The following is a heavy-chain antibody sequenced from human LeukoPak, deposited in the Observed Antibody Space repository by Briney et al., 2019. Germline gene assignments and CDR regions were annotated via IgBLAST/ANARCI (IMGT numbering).Heavy chain of an antibody. CDR3: AKISGWYSDY. D-gene: IGHD6-19*01. CDR2: ISGSGGST. V-gene: IGHV3-23*01. J-gene: IGHJ4*02. Sequence: PGGSLRPSCAASGFTFSCYAMCWVRLAPGKGQEWVSAISGSGGSTYYADSVKGRFTISRDNSKNTLYLQMHSLRAEDTAVYYCAKISGWYSDYSGQGTLVTVSS. CDR1: GFTFSCYA.